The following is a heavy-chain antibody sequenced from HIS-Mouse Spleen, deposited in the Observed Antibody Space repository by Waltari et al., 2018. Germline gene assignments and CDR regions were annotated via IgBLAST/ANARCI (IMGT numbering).Heavy chain of an antibody. V-gene: IGHV3-30*04. J-gene: IGHJ3*02. D-gene: IGHD4-17*01. CDR3: AREGETYGADDAFDI. CDR1: GFTFSSYA. Sequence: QVQLVESGGGVVQPGRSLRLSCAASGFTFSSYAMHWVRQAPGKGWEWVAGIAYDGSKKYDADSVKGRFTISRDNSKNTRYLQMNSLRAEDTAVYYCAREGETYGADDAFDIWGQGTMVTVSS. CDR2: IAYDGSKK.